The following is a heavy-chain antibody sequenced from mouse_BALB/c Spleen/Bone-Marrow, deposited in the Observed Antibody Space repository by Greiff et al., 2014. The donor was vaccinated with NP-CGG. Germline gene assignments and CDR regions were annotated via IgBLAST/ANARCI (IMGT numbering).Heavy chain of an antibody. CDR2: ITYSANT. Sequence: VQLQQPGPSLVKPSQTLSLTCSVTGVSITRGYWNWIRKFPGNKLEYMGYITYSANTYYNPSLKSRLSNTRDTSKNQYYLQLNSVTTEDTATYYCATGYYFDYWGQGTTLTVSS. J-gene: IGHJ2*01. D-gene: IGHD4-1*01. CDR3: ATGYYFDY. V-gene: IGHV3-8*02. CDR1: GVSITRGY.